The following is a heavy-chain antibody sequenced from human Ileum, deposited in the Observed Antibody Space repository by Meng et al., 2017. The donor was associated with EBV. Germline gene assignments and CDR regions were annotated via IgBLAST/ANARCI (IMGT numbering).Heavy chain of an antibody. Sequence: QVRVQRLGPGAVNPSGPRSLPCSGSGGSVSSDIYHWSWIRQSPGRGLEWIGHTYGSDINYRPSFQSRVTISIDTAKNQLFLKLTSVTAADTAMYYCAYYRVGRGGVGSWGQGTLVTVSS. CDR1: GGSVSSDIYH. D-gene: IGHD3-16*01. CDR3: AYYRVGRGGVGS. CDR2: TYGSDI. J-gene: IGHJ4*02. V-gene: IGHV4-61*01.